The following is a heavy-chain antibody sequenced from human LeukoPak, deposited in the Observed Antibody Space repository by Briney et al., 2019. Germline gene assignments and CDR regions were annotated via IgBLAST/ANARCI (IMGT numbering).Heavy chain of an antibody. Sequence: GGSLRLSCAASGFTFSSYAMSWVRQAPGKGLEWVSAISGSGGSTYYADSVKGRFTISRDNSKNTLYLQMNSLRAEGTAVYYCASRTFSSGWLIDYWGQGTLVTVSS. D-gene: IGHD6-19*01. J-gene: IGHJ4*02. CDR3: ASRTFSSGWLIDY. CDR2: ISGSGGST. V-gene: IGHV3-23*01. CDR1: GFTFSSYA.